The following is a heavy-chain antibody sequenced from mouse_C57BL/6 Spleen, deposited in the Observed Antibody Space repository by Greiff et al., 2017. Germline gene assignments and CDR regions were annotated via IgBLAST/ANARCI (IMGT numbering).Heavy chain of an antibody. Sequence: EVQLQQSGPELVKPGASVKISCKASGYTFTDYYMNWVKQSHGKSLEWIGDINPNNGGTSYNQKFKGKATLTVDKSSSTAYMELRSLTSVDSSVYYCARREYFDVWGTGTTVTVSS. CDR2: INPNNGGT. V-gene: IGHV1-26*01. CDR3: ARREYFDV. J-gene: IGHJ1*03. CDR1: GYTFTDYY.